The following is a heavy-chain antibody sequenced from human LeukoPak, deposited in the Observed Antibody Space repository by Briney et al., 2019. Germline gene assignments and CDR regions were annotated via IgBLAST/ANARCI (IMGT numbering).Heavy chain of an antibody. CDR3: ARAWGYCSSTSCYSFVFDP. J-gene: IGHJ5*02. CDR2: IYYSGST. CDR1: GGPISSSSYY. Sequence: SETLSLTCTVSGGPISSSSYYWGWIRQPPGKGLEWIGSIYYSGSTYCDPSLKSRVTISVDTSKNQFSLKLSSVTAADTAVYYCARAWGYCSSTSCYSFVFDPWGEGTLVTVSS. D-gene: IGHD2-2*01. V-gene: IGHV4-39*07.